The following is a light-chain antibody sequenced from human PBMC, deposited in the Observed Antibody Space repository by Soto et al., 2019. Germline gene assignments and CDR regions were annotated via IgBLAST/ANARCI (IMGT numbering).Light chain of an antibody. CDR3: DSYTSSRAYV. CDR1: SSDDGGYNY. CDR2: EVS. V-gene: IGLV2-14*01. Sequence: QSALTQPASVSGSPGQSITISCTGTSSDDGGYNYVSWYQQQAGKAPKLIIHEVSNRPSGVSNRFSGSKSGNTASLTISGLQAEDEADYYCDSYTSSRAYVFGIGTKVTVL. J-gene: IGLJ1*01.